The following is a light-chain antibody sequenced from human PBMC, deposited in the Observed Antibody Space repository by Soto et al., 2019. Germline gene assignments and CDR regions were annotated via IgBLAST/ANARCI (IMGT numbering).Light chain of an antibody. CDR3: QQYGSSGT. CDR2: GAS. J-gene: IGKJ1*01. V-gene: IGKV3-20*01. CDR1: QSVSNNY. Sequence: EIVLTRSPGTLSLAPGERATLSCRASQSVSNNYLAWYQQKPGQAPRLLIYGASNRATGIPDRFSGSGSGTDFTLTISRLEPEDFAVYYCQQYGSSGTFGQRTQVDIK.